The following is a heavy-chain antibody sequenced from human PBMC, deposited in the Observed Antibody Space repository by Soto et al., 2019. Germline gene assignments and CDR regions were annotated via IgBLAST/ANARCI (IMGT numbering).Heavy chain of an antibody. CDR2: IYYSGST. Sequence: SETLSLTCTGSGGSISSYYWSWIRQPPGKGLEWIGYIYYSGSTNYNPSLKSRVTISVDTSKNQFSLKLNSVTAADTAVYYCARFDYGGNSGCDYWGQGTLVTVSS. CDR1: GGSISSYY. CDR3: ARFDYGGNSGCDY. V-gene: IGHV4-59*01. D-gene: IGHD4-17*01. J-gene: IGHJ4*02.